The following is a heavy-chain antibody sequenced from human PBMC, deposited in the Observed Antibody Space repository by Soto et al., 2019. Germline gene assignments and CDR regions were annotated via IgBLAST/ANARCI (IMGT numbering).Heavy chain of an antibody. J-gene: IGHJ4*02. V-gene: IGHV4-30-4*01. CDR1: GGSIRSGDYY. D-gene: IGHD4-17*01. CDR2: IYYSGST. Sequence: QVQLQESGPGLVKPSQTLSLTCTVSGGSIRSGDYYWSWIRQPPGKRLEWIGYIYYSGSTYYNPSLKSRVTISVDTSRNRFSLKLSHVTAADTAVYYFAIYGGNSVYFDYWGQGTLVTVSS. CDR3: AIYGGNSVYFDY.